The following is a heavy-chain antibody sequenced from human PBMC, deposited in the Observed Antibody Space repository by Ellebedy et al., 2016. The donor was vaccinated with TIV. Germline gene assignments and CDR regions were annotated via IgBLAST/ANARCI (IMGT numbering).Heavy chain of an antibody. CDR3: TTVYRYNYDSV. V-gene: IGHV3-15*01. J-gene: IGHJ4*02. D-gene: IGHD5-18*01. CDR1: GFTFSNAW. Sequence: GGSLRLSCAASGFTFSNAWMNWVRQAPGKGLEWVGRIKSKTDGGAADYAALLKGRFTISRDDSKNTLYLQMNSLKTEDTAVYFCTTVYRYNYDSVWGQGTLVTVSS. CDR2: IKSKTDGGAA.